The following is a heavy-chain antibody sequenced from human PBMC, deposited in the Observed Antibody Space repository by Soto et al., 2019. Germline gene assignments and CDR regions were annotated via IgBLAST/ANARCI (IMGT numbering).Heavy chain of an antibody. Sequence: QVQLQESGPGLVKPSQTLSLTCTVSGGSISSGGYYWSWIRQHPGKGLEWIGYIYYSGSTYYNPSLNSRVTISVDTSKNQFSLKLSSVTAADTAVYYCARDYGIAAAGKGGWFDPWGQGTLVTVSS. V-gene: IGHV4-31*03. J-gene: IGHJ5*02. CDR3: ARDYGIAAAGKGGWFDP. CDR1: GGSISSGGYY. CDR2: IYYSGST. D-gene: IGHD6-13*01.